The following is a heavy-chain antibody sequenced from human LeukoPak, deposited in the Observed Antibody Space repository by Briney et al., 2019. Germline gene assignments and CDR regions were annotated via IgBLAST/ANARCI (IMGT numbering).Heavy chain of an antibody. Sequence: PGGSLRLSCAASGFAFSSFAMSWVRQAPGKGLEWVSTISGSGGTTNYADPVKGRFTFSRDNSKNTVYLQMNSLRVEDTAVYYCAKERVIPVAGRYFDYWGQGTLVTVSS. V-gene: IGHV3-23*01. CDR2: ISGSGGTT. CDR1: GFAFSSFA. CDR3: AKERVIPVAGRYFDY. D-gene: IGHD6-19*01. J-gene: IGHJ4*02.